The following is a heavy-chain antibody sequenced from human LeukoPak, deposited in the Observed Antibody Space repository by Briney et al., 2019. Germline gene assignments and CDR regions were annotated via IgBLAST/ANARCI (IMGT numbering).Heavy chain of an antibody. D-gene: IGHD2-2*03. J-gene: IGHJ4*02. CDR3: AKDLALGIVVVPAAPFDY. V-gene: IGHV3-23*01. Sequence: PGGSLRLSCAASGYSFSSYAMSWVRQAPGKGLEWVSAISGSGGSTYYADSVKGRFTISRDNSKNMLYLQMNSLRAEDTAVYYCAKDLALGIVVVPAAPFDYWGQGTLVTVSS. CDR2: ISGSGGST. CDR1: GYSFSSYA.